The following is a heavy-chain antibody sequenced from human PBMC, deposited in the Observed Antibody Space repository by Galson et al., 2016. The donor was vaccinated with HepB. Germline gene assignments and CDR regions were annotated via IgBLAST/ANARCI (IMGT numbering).Heavy chain of an antibody. CDR3: ARVYGGDEKDYYAMGV. Sequence: SVKVSCKASGNTFTGYYVHWVRQAPGQGLEWMGRINPNSGGTNFARKFQGRVTMTRDTSISTAYMEVRGLTSDDTAVYYCARVYGGDEKDYYAMGVWGQGTTVTVSS. V-gene: IGHV1-2*06. CDR1: GNTFTGYY. CDR2: INPNSGGT. J-gene: IGHJ6*02. D-gene: IGHD2-21*02.